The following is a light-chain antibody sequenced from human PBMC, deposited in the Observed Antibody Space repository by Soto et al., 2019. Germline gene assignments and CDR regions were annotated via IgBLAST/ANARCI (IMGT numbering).Light chain of an antibody. Sequence: DIQMTQSPSSLSASVGDRVTITCRASQSISSYLTWYQQKPGKAPKLLIYAASTLQSGVLSRFSGSGSGTDFTLTISSLQPEDFATYYCQQSYSTPYTFGPGTKVDIK. J-gene: IGKJ3*01. CDR2: AAS. V-gene: IGKV1-39*01. CDR3: QQSYSTPYT. CDR1: QSISSY.